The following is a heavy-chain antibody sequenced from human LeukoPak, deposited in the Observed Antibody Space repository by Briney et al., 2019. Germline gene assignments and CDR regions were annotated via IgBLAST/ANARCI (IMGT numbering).Heavy chain of an antibody. CDR1: GGSISSGSYY. Sequence: PSHTLSLTCTVSGGSISSGSYYWSWIRQPPGKGLEWIGYIYYSGSTYYNPSLKSRVTISVDTSKNQFSLKLSSVTAADTAVYYCAGEEISGVVIDPWGQGTLVTVSS. V-gene: IGHV4-30-4*08. J-gene: IGHJ5*02. CDR3: AGEEISGVVIDP. D-gene: IGHD3-3*01. CDR2: IYYSGST.